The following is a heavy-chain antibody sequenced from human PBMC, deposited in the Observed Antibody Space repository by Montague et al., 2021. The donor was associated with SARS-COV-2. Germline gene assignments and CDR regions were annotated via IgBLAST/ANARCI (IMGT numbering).Heavy chain of an antibody. CDR2: IYYSAST. CDR1: GASISSCDYY. CDR3: ASSAEPMILLIITSLDWYFDL. V-gene: IGHV4-31*03. Sequence: TLSLTCTVSGASISSCDYYWSWNRQHPGMGWDWIRYIYYSASTYSTPSLKSRVTISVYTTKYPFSLKMISVTAADTALYYCASSAEPMILLIITSLDWYFDLWGHGTLVTVSS. J-gene: IGHJ2*01. D-gene: IGHD3-22*01.